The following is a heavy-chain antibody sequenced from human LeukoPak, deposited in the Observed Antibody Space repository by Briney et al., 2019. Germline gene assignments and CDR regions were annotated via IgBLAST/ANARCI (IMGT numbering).Heavy chain of an antibody. Sequence: PGGSLRLSCAASGFTFSNYAMSWVRQTPGKGLEWVSAISGSGGSTYYADSVKGRFTISRDNSKNTLYLQMNSLRAEDTAVYYCARHYYGSGSYYNNWFDPWGQGTLVTVSS. CDR3: ARHYYGSGSYYNNWFDP. J-gene: IGHJ5*02. V-gene: IGHV3-23*01. D-gene: IGHD3-10*01. CDR1: GFTFSNYA. CDR2: ISGSGGST.